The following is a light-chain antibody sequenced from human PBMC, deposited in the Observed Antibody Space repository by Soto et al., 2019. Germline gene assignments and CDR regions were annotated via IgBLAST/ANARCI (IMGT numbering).Light chain of an antibody. J-gene: IGKJ4*01. CDR2: DAS. CDR1: QNIDIW. V-gene: IGKV1-5*01. Sequence: DIQMTQSPSTLSASVGDRVTITCRASQNIDIWLSWYQQKPGKAPSLLIYDASNLKSGVPSRFSGSGSGTEFTLTISSLQPDDSGSYYCQQHKSYPVTFGGGTKVVIK. CDR3: QQHKSYPVT.